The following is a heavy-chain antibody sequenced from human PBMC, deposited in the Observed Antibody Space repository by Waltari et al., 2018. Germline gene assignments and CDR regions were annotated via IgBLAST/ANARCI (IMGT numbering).Heavy chain of an antibody. CDR3: TRGGDDSSWYWRN. CDR2: INQDGSEK. D-gene: IGHD6-13*01. J-gene: IGHJ4*02. CDR1: GVTFRNHW. Sequence: EVQLVESGGGLVQPGGSLRLSCAASGVTFRNHWMTWVGQAPGKGLEWVANINQDGSEKYSVESVKGRFTISRDNAKNSLYLQLNSLRADDTAVYYCTRGGDDSSWYWRNWGQGTLVTVSS. V-gene: IGHV3-7*01.